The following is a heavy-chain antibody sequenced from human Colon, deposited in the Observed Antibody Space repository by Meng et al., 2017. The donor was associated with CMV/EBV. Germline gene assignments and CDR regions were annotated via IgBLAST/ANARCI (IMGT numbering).Heavy chain of an antibody. J-gene: IGHJ4*02. Sequence: GGSLRLSCAASGFTFSSYSMNWVRQAPGNGLEWVSSISSSSSYIYYADSVKGRFTISRDNAKNSLYLQMNSLRAEDTAVYYCARDKPSGGAGTFDYWGQGTLVTVSS. V-gene: IGHV3-21*01. D-gene: IGHD1-1*01. CDR2: ISSSSSYI. CDR3: ARDKPSGGAGTFDY. CDR1: GFTFSSYS.